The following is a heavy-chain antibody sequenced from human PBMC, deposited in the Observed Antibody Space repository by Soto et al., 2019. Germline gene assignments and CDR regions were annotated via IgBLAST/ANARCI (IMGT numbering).Heavy chain of an antibody. D-gene: IGHD3-22*01. CDR2: ISYDGSNK. J-gene: IGHJ4*02. CDR1: GFTFSSYG. CDR3: AKDDSSGYYYDY. V-gene: IGHV3-30*18. Sequence: QVQLVESGGGVVQPGRSLRLSCAAYGFTFSSYGMHWVRQAPGKGLEWVAVISYDGSNKYYADSVKGRFTISRDNSKNTLYLQMNSLRAEDTAVYYCAKDDSSGYYYDYWGQGTLVTVSS.